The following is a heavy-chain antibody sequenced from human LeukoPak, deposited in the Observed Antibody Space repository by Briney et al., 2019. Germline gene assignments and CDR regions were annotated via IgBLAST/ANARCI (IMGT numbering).Heavy chain of an antibody. J-gene: IGHJ4*02. D-gene: IGHD1-1*01. CDR2: IYYSGST. Sequence: SETLSLTCTVSGGSVSSGSYYWSWIRQPPGKGLEWIGYIYYSGSTNYNPSLKSRVTISVDTSKNQFSLKLSSVTAADTAVYYCASSWNRVFRGYFDYWGQGTLVTVSS. CDR1: GGSVSSGSYY. CDR3: ASSWNRVFRGYFDY. V-gene: IGHV4-61*01.